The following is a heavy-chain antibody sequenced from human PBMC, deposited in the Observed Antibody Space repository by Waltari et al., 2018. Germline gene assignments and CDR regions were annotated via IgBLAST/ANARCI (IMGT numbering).Heavy chain of an antibody. V-gene: IGHV4-59*01. CDR1: GGSISSYY. CDR3: AARRYQLLFGDAFDI. CDR2: IYYSGNT. D-gene: IGHD2-2*01. Sequence: QVQLQESGPGLVKPSETLSLTCTVSGGSISSYYWSWIRQPPGKGLEWIGSIYYSGNTNYNPSLKSRVTISVDTSKNQFSLKLSSVTAAVTAVYYCAARRYQLLFGDAFDIWGQGTMVTVSS. J-gene: IGHJ3*02.